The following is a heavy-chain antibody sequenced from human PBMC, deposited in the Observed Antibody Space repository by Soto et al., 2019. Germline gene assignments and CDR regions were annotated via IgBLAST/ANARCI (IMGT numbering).Heavy chain of an antibody. J-gene: IGHJ6*02. V-gene: IGHV1-18*01. CDR2: INAYNGNT. D-gene: IGHD3-3*01. CDR1: GYTFTSYG. Sequence: ASVKVSCKASGYTFTSYGISWVRQAPGQGLEWMGWINAYNGNTNYAQKLQGRVTMTTDTSTSTAYMELSSLRSEDTAVYYCARGHFGVVTPNYYYYGMDVWGQGTTVTVS. CDR3: ARGHFGVVTPNYYYYGMDV.